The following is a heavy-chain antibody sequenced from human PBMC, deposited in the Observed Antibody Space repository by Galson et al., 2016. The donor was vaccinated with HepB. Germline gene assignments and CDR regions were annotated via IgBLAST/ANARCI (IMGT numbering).Heavy chain of an antibody. Sequence: QSGAEVKKPGESLKISCEGSGYSFTSYWIGWVRQMPGKGLEWMGTIYPGDSDTRYSPSSQGQVTISADKSISADYLQWNSRKASDTAIYYCARRSSDAFDIWGQGTMVTVSS. CDR3: ARRSSDAFDI. D-gene: IGHD3-10*01. CDR2: IYPGDSDT. CDR1: GYSFTSYW. V-gene: IGHV5-51*01. J-gene: IGHJ3*02.